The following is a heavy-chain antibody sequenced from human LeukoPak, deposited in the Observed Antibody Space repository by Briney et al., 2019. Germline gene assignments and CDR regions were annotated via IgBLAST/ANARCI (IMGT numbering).Heavy chain of an antibody. CDR1: GYTFTGYY. CDR3: ARDRPLQLERHAFDI. D-gene: IGHD1-1*01. V-gene: IGHV1-2*02. CDR2: INPNSGGT. J-gene: IGHJ3*02. Sequence: ALVKVSCKASGYTFTGYYMHWVRQAPGQGLQWMGWINPNSGGTNYAQKFQGRVTMTRDTSISTAYMELSRLRSDDTAVYYCARDRPLQLERHAFDIWGQGTMVTVSS.